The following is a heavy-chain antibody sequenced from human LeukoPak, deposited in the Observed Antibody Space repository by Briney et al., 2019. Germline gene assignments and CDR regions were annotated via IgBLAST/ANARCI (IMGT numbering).Heavy chain of an antibody. CDR1: GGTFSSYA. D-gene: IGHD2-21*01. CDR2: IIPILGIA. Sequence: ASVKVSCKASGGTFSSYAISWVRQAPGQGLEWMGGIIPILGIANYAQKFQGRVTITADKSTSTAYMELSSLRSEDTAVYYCARGGLLCGGDCYDYWGQGTLVTVSS. V-gene: IGHV1-69*10. CDR3: ARGGLLCGGDCYDY. J-gene: IGHJ4*02.